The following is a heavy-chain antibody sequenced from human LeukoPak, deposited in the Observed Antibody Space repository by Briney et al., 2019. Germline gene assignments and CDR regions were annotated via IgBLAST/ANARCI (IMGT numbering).Heavy chain of an antibody. CDR2: ISSSSSYI. V-gene: IGHV3-21*01. J-gene: IGHJ3*02. CDR3: ARVVDSGWRSDAFDI. Sequence: GGSLRLSCAASGFTFSRYSMNWVRQAPGKELEWVSSISSSSSYIYYADSLKGRFTISRDNAKNSLYLQMNSLRAEDTAVYYGARVVDSGWRSDAFDIWGQGTMVTVSS. CDR1: GFTFSRYS. D-gene: IGHD6-19*01.